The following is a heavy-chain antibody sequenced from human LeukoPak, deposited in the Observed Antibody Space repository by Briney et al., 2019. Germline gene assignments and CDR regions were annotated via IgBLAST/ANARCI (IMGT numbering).Heavy chain of an antibody. J-gene: IGHJ4*02. D-gene: IGHD3-22*01. CDR2: ISYDGSNK. CDR3: ARGDSSGYLFDY. V-gene: IGHV3-30*04. CDR1: GFTFSSYA. Sequence: PGRSLRLSCAASGFTFSSYAMHWVRQAPGKGLEWVAVISYDGSNKYYADSVKGRFTISRDNSKNTLYLQMNSLRAEDTAVYYCARGDSSGYLFDYWGQGTLVTVSS.